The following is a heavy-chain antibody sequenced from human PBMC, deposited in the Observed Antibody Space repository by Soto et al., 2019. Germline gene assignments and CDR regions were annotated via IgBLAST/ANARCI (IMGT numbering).Heavy chain of an antibody. V-gene: IGHV3-23*01. D-gene: IGHD6-19*01. CDR1: GFTFSSYA. CDR3: AKDPRGYSSGWYTY. Sequence: PGGSLRLSCAASGFTFSSYAMSWVRQAPGKGLEWVSAISGSGGSTYYADSVKGRFTISRDNSKNTLYLQMNSLRAEDTAVYYCAKDPRGYSSGWYTYWGQGTLVTVSS. J-gene: IGHJ4*02. CDR2: ISGSGGST.